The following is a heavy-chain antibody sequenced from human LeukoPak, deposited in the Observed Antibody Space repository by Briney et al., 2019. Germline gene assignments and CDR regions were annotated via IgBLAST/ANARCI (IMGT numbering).Heavy chain of an antibody. CDR2: ISYDGSNK. J-gene: IGHJ4*02. CDR1: GFTFSSYA. V-gene: IGHV3-30*04. D-gene: IGHD6-19*01. Sequence: PGGSLRLSCAASGFTFSSYAMHWVRQAPGKGLEWGAVISYDGSNKYYADSVKGRFTISRDNSKNTLYLQMNSLRAEDTAVYYCARSFGSGRIFNHYFDYWGQGTLVTVSS. CDR3: ARSFGSGRIFNHYFDY.